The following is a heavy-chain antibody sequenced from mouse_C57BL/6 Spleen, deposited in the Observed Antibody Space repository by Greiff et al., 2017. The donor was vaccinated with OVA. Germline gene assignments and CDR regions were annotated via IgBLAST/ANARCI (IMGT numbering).Heavy chain of an antibody. CDR2: IYPSDSET. D-gene: IGHD1-1*01. J-gene: IGHJ1*03. CDR3: ASRDYYGSSYGYFDV. Sequence: VQLQQPGAELVRPGSSVKLSCKASGYTFTSYWMDWVKQRPGQGLEWIGNIYPSDSETHYNQKFKDKATLTVDKSSITAYMQLSSLTSEDAAVYYCASRDYYGSSYGYFDVWGTGTTVTVSS. V-gene: IGHV1-61*01. CDR1: GYTFTSYW.